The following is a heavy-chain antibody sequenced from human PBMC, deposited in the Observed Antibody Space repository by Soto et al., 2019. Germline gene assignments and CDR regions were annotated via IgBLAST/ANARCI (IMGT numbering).Heavy chain of an antibody. CDR1: GFTFSSYW. V-gene: IGHV3-7*01. J-gene: IGHJ3*02. CDR2: IKQDGSEK. D-gene: IGHD3-3*01. CDR3: ARDTAFGVVIIFAFDI. Sequence: GGSLRLSCAASGFTFSSYWMSWVRQAPGKGLEWVANIKQDGSEKYYVDSVKGRFTISRDNAKNSLYLQMNSLRAEDTAVYYCARDTAFGVVIIFAFDIWGQGTMVTVSS.